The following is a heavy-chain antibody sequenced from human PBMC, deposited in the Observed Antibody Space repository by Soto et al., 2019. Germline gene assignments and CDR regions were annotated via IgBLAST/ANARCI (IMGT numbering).Heavy chain of an antibody. CDR2: ISPIFGTA. V-gene: IGHV1-69*01. Sequence: QVQLVQSGAEVKKPGSSVKVSCKASGGTFSSYAISWVRQAPGQGLEWMGGISPIFGTANYAQKFQGRVTITADESTSTAYMELSSPRSEDTAVYYCARGETAMGGWGYFDYWGQGTLVTVSS. CDR3: ARGETAMGGWGYFDY. CDR1: GGTFSSYA. D-gene: IGHD5-18*01. J-gene: IGHJ4*02.